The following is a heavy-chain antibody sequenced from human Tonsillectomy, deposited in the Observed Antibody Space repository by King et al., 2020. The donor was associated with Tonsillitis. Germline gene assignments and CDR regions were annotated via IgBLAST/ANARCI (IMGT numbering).Heavy chain of an antibody. CDR2: ISSGSTTI. Sequence: VQLQESGGGLVQPGGSLGLSCAASGFVFSSYSMNWVRQAPGKGLEWVSYISSGSTTIYYADSVKGRFTISRDNAKRSLYLQMNSLRAEDTAVYYCARVSYSGSYYYCYGMDVWGQGTTVTVS. CDR1: GFVFSSYS. D-gene: IGHD1-26*01. CDR3: ARVSYSGSYYYCYGMDV. J-gene: IGHJ6*02. V-gene: IGHV3-48*01.